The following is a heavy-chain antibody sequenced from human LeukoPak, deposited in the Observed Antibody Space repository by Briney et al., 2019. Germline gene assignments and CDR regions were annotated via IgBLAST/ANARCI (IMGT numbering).Heavy chain of an antibody. D-gene: IGHD6-13*01. CDR3: ARTEGAAAGPVDY. CDR2: INHNGST. CDR1: GGSFSGYY. Sequence: PSETLSLTCAVYGGSFSGYYWSWIRQPPGKGLEWIGEINHNGSTNYNPSLKSRVTISVDTSKNQFSLKLSSVTAADTAVYYCARTEGAAAGPVDYWGQGTLVTVSS. J-gene: IGHJ4*02. V-gene: IGHV4-34*01.